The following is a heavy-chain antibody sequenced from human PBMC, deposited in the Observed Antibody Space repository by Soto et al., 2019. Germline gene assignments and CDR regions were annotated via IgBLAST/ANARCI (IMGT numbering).Heavy chain of an antibody. V-gene: IGHV4-59*01. D-gene: IGHD3-22*01. CDR2: IYYSGST. CDR3: ARTYSSGLDDAFDI. Sequence: PSETLSLTCTVSGGSISSYYWSWIRQPPGKGLEWIGYIYYSGSTNYNPSLKSRVTISVDTSKNQFSLKLSSVTAADTAVYYCARTYSSGLDDAFDIWGQGTMVTVSS. J-gene: IGHJ3*02. CDR1: GGSISSYY.